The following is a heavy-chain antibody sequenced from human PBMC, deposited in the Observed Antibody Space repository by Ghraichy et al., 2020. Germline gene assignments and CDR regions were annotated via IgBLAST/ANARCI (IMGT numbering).Heavy chain of an antibody. CDR1: GFSFGSYS. D-gene: IGHD6-13*01. CDR3: VKEKFTSGWFFDY. V-gene: IGHV3-64D*06. J-gene: IGHJ4*02. CDR2: LSSNGNST. Sequence: GGSLRLSCSASGFSFGSYSMHWVRQAPGKGLQYVSTLSSNGNSTYYVDSVKGRFTISRDISKNTLYLHMSRLRAEDTAISYCVKEKFTSGWFFDYWGQGTVVTVSS.